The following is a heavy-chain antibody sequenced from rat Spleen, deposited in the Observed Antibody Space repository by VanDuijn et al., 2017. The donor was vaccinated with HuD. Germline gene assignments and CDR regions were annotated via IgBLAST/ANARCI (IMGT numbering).Heavy chain of an antibody. D-gene: IGHD1-6*01. CDR1: GFTFNNYW. V-gene: IGHV5-31*01. CDR3: TRDRVYTADYYYRWFAY. J-gene: IGHJ3*01. Sequence: EVQLVESGGGLVQPGRSLKLSCVASGFTFNNYWMTWIRQAPGKGLEWVASITNTGVSTYYPDSLKGRFTISRDNVESILYLQMNSLRSEDTATYYWTRDRVYTADYYYRWFAYWGQGTLVTVSS. CDR2: ITNTGVST.